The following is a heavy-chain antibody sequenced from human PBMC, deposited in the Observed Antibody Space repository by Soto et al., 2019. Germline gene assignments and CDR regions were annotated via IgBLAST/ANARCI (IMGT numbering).Heavy chain of an antibody. D-gene: IGHD1-26*01. CDR2: INAGNGNT. J-gene: IGHJ4*02. Sequence: ASVKVSCKASGYTFSNYAIHWVRQAPGQRLEWMGWINAGNGNTKSSQKFQGRVTITRDTSASTAYMELSSLRSEDTAVYYCARGSPPTFDDWAQRTLVTVSS. V-gene: IGHV1-3*01. CDR1: GYTFSNYA. CDR3: ARGSPPTFDD.